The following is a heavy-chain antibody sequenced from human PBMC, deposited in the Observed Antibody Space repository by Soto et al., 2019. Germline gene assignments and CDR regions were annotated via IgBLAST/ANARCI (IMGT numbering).Heavy chain of an antibody. CDR2: FYSSGST. J-gene: IGHJ2*01. CDR1: GGSFSTGAYY. CDR3: ARAPAGSILGDGHWYFDL. D-gene: IGHD3-16*01. V-gene: IGHV4-31*03. Sequence: QVQLQESGPGLVKPSQTLSLTCTVSGGSFSTGAYYWSWIRQHPGKGLEWIGYFYSSGSTYYTPSLKSRVAMSVDTSENHFSLKLSSVTAADTALYFCARAPAGSILGDGHWYFDLWGRGTLVPVSS.